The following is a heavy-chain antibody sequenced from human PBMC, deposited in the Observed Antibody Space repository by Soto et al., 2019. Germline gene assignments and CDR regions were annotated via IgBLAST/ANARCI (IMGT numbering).Heavy chain of an antibody. CDR1: GFTFSSYA. V-gene: IGHV3-30-3*01. J-gene: IGHJ6*02. CDR3: ARGYDFWSGYYYPYGMDV. D-gene: IGHD3-3*01. CDR2: ISYDGSNK. Sequence: QVQLVESGGGVVQPGRSLRLSCAASGFTFSSYAMHWVRQAPGKGLEWVAVISYDGSNKNHADTVKGRFTISRDNSKNTLYLQRNSLRAEDTAVYYFARGYDFWSGYYYPYGMDVWGQGTTVTVSS.